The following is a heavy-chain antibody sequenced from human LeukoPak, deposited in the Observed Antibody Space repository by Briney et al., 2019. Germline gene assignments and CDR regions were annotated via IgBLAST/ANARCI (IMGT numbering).Heavy chain of an antibody. CDR1: GHKFIAYY. Sequence: ASVKVSCKASGHKFIAYYMHWVRQAPGQGLEWLGWINPNSGGTHYAQKFQGRVTMTRDTSISTAYMELSRLRSDDTAVYYCAREAYYGSGRLNYYYGMDVWGQGTTVTVSS. CDR3: AREAYYGSGRLNYYYGMDV. D-gene: IGHD3-10*01. CDR2: INPNSGGT. J-gene: IGHJ6*02. V-gene: IGHV1-2*02.